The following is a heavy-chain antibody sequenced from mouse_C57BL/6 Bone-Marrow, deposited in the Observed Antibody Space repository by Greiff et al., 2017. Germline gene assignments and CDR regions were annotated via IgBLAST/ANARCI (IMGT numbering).Heavy chain of an antibody. V-gene: IGHV1-81*01. J-gene: IGHJ1*03. CDR1: GYTFTSYG. D-gene: IGHD2-2*01. Sequence: QVQLQQSGAELARPGASVKLSCKASGYTFTSYGISWVKQRTGQGLEWIGEIYPRSGNTYYNEKFKGKATLTADKSSSTAYMELRSLTSEASAVFFCARSGYHEGYFDVWGTGTTVTVSA. CDR2: IYPRSGNT. CDR3: ARSGYHEGYFDV.